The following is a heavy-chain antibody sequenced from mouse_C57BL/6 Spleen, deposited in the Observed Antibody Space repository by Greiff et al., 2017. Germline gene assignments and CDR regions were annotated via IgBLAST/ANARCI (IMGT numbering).Heavy chain of an antibody. V-gene: IGHV1-18*01. CDR1: GYTFTDYN. CDR3: ARSPARPYGRSYWYFDV. J-gene: IGHJ1*03. Sequence: EVQLQQSGPELVKPGASVKIPCKASGYTFTDYNMDWVKQSHGKSLEWIGDINPNNGGTIYNQKFKGKATLTVDKSSSTAYMELRSLTSEDTAVYYCARSPARPYGRSYWYFDVWGTGTTVTVSS. CDR2: INPNNGGT. D-gene: IGHD1-1*01.